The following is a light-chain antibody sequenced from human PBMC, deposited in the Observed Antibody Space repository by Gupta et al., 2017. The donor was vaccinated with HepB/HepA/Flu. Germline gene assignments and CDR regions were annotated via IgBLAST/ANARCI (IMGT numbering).Light chain of an antibody. J-gene: IGKJ4*01. Sequence: EVILTQSPIILSVSPGDRVTLSCRASQHVGTNLAWYQQKVGQAPRLLVYGASSRATSIPARFIGSGSETEFSLIINSLQSEDFALYFCQQYDNWPRTFGGGTRVE. CDR1: QHVGTN. CDR3: QQYDNWPRT. V-gene: IGKV3-15*01. CDR2: GAS.